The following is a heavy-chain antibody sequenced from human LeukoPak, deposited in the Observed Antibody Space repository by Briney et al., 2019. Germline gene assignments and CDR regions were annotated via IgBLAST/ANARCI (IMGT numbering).Heavy chain of an antibody. D-gene: IGHD5-18*01. CDR3: AAKGYSYGNNAFDI. Sequence: GGSLRLSCAASGFTFSSCGMHWVRQAPGKGQEWVAVISYDGSNKFYADSVTGRFTISRDNSKNTLYLQMNSLRAEDTAVYYCAAKGYSYGNNAFDIWGQGTMVTVSS. CDR2: ISYDGSNK. CDR1: GFTFSSCG. V-gene: IGHV3-30*03. J-gene: IGHJ3*02.